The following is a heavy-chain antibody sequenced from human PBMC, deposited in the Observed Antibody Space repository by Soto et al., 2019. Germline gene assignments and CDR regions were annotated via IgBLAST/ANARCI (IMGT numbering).Heavy chain of an antibody. CDR2: IIPIFGTA. J-gene: IGHJ6*02. CDR3: ARAGYYGSGSYYNVADYYYYGMDV. V-gene: IGHV1-69*01. D-gene: IGHD3-10*01. CDR1: GGTFSSYA. Sequence: QMQLVQSGAEVKKPGSSVKVSCKASGGTFSSYAISWVRQAPGQGPEWMGGIIPIFGTANYAQKFQGRVTITADESTSTAYMELSSLRSEDTAVYYCARAGYYGSGSYYNVADYYYYGMDVWGQGTTVTVSS.